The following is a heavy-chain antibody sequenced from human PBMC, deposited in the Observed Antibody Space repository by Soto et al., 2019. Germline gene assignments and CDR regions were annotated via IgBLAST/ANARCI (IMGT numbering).Heavy chain of an antibody. D-gene: IGHD3-16*01. Sequence: GGSLRLSCTASGFTFGDYAMSWFRQAPGKGLEWVGFIRSKAYGGTTEYAASVKGRFTISRDDSKSIAYLQMNSLKTEDTAVYYCTRKGPHQFGGVYYFDYWGQGTLVTVSS. CDR1: GFTFGDYA. CDR2: IRSKAYGGTT. V-gene: IGHV3-49*03. CDR3: TRKGPHQFGGVYYFDY. J-gene: IGHJ4*02.